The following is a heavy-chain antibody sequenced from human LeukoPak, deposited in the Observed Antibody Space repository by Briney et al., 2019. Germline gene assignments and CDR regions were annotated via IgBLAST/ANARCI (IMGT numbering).Heavy chain of an antibody. J-gene: IGHJ4*02. CDR3: AKSQSGDFPNWDY. Sequence: GGSLRLSCAASGITLSGYWMHWVRQPPGRGLVWVSRINSDGSRTTYADSVKGRFTISRDNAKSSLYLQMNSLRAEDTAVYYCAKSQSGDFPNWDYWGQGTLVTVSS. CDR1: GITLSGYW. V-gene: IGHV3-74*01. D-gene: IGHD2-21*02. CDR2: INSDGSRT.